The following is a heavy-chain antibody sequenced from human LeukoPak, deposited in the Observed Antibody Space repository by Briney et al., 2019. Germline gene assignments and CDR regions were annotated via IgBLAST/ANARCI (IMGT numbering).Heavy chain of an antibody. CDR2: INPNSGGT. CDR1: GYTSTGYY. J-gene: IGHJ5*02. CDR3: ARRQVRNWFDP. V-gene: IGHV1-2*02. D-gene: IGHD1-1*01. Sequence: GASVKVSCKASGYTSTGYYMHWVRQAPGQGLEWMGWINPNSGGTNYAQKFQGRVTMTRDTSISTAYMELSSLRSEDTAVYYCARRQVRNWFDPWGQGTLVTVSS.